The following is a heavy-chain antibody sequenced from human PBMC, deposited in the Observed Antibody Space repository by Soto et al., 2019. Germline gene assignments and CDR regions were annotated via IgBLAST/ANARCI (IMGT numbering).Heavy chain of an antibody. J-gene: IGHJ4*02. Sequence: PVGSLRLSCVVSGFSVSGGSIFWVRQAPGKGLEWVAVISYDGSNKYYADSVKGRFTISRDNSKNTLYLQMNSLRAEDTAVYYCAKDLWKYGGNSGEYYFDYWGQGTLVTVSS. CDR1: GFSVSGGS. CDR2: ISYDGSNK. CDR3: AKDLWKYGGNSGEYYFDY. D-gene: IGHD2-21*02. V-gene: IGHV3-30*18.